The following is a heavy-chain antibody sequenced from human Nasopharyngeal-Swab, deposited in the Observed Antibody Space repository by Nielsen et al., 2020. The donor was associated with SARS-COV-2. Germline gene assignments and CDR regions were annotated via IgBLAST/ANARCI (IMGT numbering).Heavy chain of an antibody. Sequence: WIRQPPGKGLEWIGEINHSGNNNFNPSLKSRVTISLDTSKNQFSLNLNSVTAADTAVYYCAKQLAAAGPPGAFDIWGQGTMVTVSS. V-gene: IGHV4-34*01. D-gene: IGHD6-13*01. CDR2: INHSGNN. J-gene: IGHJ3*02. CDR3: AKQLAAAGPPGAFDI.